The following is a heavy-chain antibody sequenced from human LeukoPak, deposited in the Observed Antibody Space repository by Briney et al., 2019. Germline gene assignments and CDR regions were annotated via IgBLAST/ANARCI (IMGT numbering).Heavy chain of an antibody. D-gene: IGHD2-2*01. Sequence: PSETLSLTCTVSGGSINSNSHHWGWIRQPPGKGLEWIGYIYYSGSTKYNPSLKSRVTISVDTSTSQFSLKLTSVTAADTAVYYCARLGIGVVPSAMLGDYYFDYWGQGTLVTVSS. CDR2: IYYSGST. J-gene: IGHJ4*02. V-gene: IGHV4-61*05. CDR1: GGSINSNSHH. CDR3: ARLGIGVVPSAMLGDYYFDY.